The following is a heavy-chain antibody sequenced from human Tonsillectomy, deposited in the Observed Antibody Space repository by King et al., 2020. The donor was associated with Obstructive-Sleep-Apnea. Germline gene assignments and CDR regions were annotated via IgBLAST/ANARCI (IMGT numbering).Heavy chain of an antibody. CDR2: IYHSGST. J-gene: IGHJ4*02. CDR3: ARDPGSQQQIGGY. Sequence: VQLQESGPGLVKPSETLSLTCTVSGYSISSGYYWGWIRQPPGKGLEWIGSIYHSGSTYYNPSLKSRVTISVDTSKNQFSLKLSSVTAADTAVYYCARDPGSQQQIGGYWGQGTLVTVSS. V-gene: IGHV4-38-2*02. CDR1: GYSISSGYY. D-gene: IGHD6-13*01.